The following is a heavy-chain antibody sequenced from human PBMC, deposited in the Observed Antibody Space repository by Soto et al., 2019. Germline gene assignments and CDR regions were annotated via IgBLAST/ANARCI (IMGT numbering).Heavy chain of an antibody. Sequence: GASVKVSCKASGYTFTGYYMHWVRQAPGQGLEWMGWINPNSGGTNYAQKFQGRVTMTRDTSISTAYMELSRLRSDDTAVYYCARDLWFGELIRSTYNWFDPWGQGTLVTVYS. CDR3: ARDLWFGELIRSTYNWFDP. CDR2: INPNSGGT. CDR1: GYTFTGYY. J-gene: IGHJ5*02. D-gene: IGHD3-10*01. V-gene: IGHV1-2*02.